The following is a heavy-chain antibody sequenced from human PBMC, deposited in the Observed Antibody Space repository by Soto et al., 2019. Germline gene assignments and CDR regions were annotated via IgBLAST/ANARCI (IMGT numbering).Heavy chain of an antibody. J-gene: IGHJ4*02. D-gene: IGHD3-22*01. CDR1: GFTFDDYA. CDR2: ISGNSGSI. V-gene: IGHV3-9*01. CDR3: AKDYYYDSSGYMDY. Sequence: EVQLVESGGGLVQPGRSLRLSCEASGFTFDDYAMHWVRQAPGKGLEWVSGISGNSGSIGYADSVKCRFTISRDNAKNSLYLQMNSLRAEDTALYYCAKDYYYDSSGYMDYWGQGTLVTVSS.